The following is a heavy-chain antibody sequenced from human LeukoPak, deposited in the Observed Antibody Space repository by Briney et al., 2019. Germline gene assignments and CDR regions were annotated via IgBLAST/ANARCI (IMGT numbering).Heavy chain of an antibody. CDR3: ARAWYYDFWSGYYTSLYYFDY. CDR1: GFTFNNAW. D-gene: IGHD3-3*01. J-gene: IGHJ4*02. Sequence: PGGSLRLSCAASGFTFNNAWMKWVRQAPGKGLEWIGEINHSGSTNYNPSLKSRVTISVDTSKNQFSLKLSSVTAADTAVYYCARAWYYDFWSGYYTSLYYFDYWGQGTLVTVSS. V-gene: IGHV4-34*01. CDR2: INHSGST.